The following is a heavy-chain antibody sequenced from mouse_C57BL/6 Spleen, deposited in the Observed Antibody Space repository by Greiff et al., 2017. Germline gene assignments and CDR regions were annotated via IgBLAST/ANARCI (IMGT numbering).Heavy chain of an antibody. CDR3: TRKIYYEYDEYFDY. D-gene: IGHD2-4*01. CDR1: GYTFTSYW. J-gene: IGHJ2*01. Sequence: VQLQQSGTVLARPGASVKMSCKTSGYTFTSYWMHWVKQRPGQGLEWIGAIVPGNSDTSYNQKFKGKARLTAVTSASTAYMELSRLTNEDSAVYYCTRKIYYEYDEYFDYWGQGTTLTVSS. CDR2: IVPGNSDT. V-gene: IGHV1-5*01.